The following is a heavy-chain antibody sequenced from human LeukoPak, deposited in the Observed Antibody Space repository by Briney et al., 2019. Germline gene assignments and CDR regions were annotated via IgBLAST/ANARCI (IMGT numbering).Heavy chain of an antibody. D-gene: IGHD3-3*01. CDR2: IYSGGST. J-gene: IGHJ4*02. V-gene: IGHV3-66*01. Sequence: GGSLRLSCAASGFTVSSNYMSWVRQAPGKGLEWVSAIYSGGSTYYADSVKGRFTISRDNSKNTLYLQMNSLRAEDTAVYYCARGFGIGYYDFSQAPGDGYYFDYWGQGTLVTVSS. CDR3: ARGFGIGYYDFSQAPGDGYYFDY. CDR1: GFTVSSNY.